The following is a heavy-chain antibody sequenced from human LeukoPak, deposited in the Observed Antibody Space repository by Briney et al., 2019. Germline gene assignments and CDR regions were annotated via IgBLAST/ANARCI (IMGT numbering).Heavy chain of an antibody. CDR3: ARSRIQLWFDY. J-gene: IGHJ4*02. V-gene: IGHV1-69*04. D-gene: IGHD5-18*01. CDR1: GGTFSSYA. CDR2: IIPILGIA. Sequence: GSSVKVSCKASGGTFSSYAISWLRQAPGQGLEWMGRIIPILGIANYAQKFQGRVTITADKSTSTAYMELSSLRSEDTAVYYCARSRIQLWFDYWGQGTLVTVSS.